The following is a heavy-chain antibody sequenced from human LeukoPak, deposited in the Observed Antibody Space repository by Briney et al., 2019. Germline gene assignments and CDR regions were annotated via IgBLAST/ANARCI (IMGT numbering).Heavy chain of an antibody. CDR1: GDSVSSNSAA. D-gene: IGHD1-1*01. CDR3: ARVPVQLEAWAGGAFDI. Sequence: SQTLSLTCAISGDSVSSNSAAWNWIRQSPSRGLEWLGRTYYRSKWYNDYAVSVKSRITINPDTSKNQFSLQLNSVTPEDTAVYYCARVPVQLEAWAGGAFDIWGQGTMVTVSS. J-gene: IGHJ3*02. CDR2: TYYRSKWYN. V-gene: IGHV6-1*01.